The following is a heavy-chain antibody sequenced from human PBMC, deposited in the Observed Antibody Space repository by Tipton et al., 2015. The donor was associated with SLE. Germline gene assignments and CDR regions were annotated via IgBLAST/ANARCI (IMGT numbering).Heavy chain of an antibody. D-gene: IGHD6-19*01. V-gene: IGHV3-9*01. CDR2: ISWNSGSI. J-gene: IGHJ3*02. Sequence: SLRLSCAASGFTFDDYAMHWVRQAPGKGLEWVSGISWNSGSIGYADSVKGRFTISRDNAKNSLYLQMNSLRAEDTALYYCAKDMGIAVAGDAFDIWGQGTMVTVSS. CDR3: AKDMGIAVAGDAFDI. CDR1: GFTFDDYA.